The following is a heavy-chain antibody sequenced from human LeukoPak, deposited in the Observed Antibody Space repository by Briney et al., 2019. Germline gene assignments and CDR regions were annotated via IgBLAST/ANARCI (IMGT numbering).Heavy chain of an antibody. J-gene: IGHJ4*02. CDR2: ISNSGHST. D-gene: IGHD3-10*01. CDR3: AKAAVLWFGEYLFDY. V-gene: IGHV3-23*01. Sequence: GGSLRLSCAVSGFTFSDYAMSWVRQAPGKGLEWVSGISNSGHSTYYIASVKGRFTVSRDNSKSTLFLQMNSLRAEDTAVYYCAKAAVLWFGEYLFDYWGQGTLVTVSS. CDR1: GFTFSDYA.